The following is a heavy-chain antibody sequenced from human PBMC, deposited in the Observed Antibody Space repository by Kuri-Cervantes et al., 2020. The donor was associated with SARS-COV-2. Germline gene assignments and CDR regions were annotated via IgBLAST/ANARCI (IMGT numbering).Heavy chain of an antibody. CDR1: GIPFSSAH. V-gene: IGHV3-73*01. CDR2: VRGKADNYAT. Sequence: GESLKISCVASGIPFSSAHMSWVRQASGKGLEWVGRVRGKADNYATAYAASVKGRFTISRDDSKNMAYLQMHSLKTEDTAVYYCTTLIDYWGQGALVTVSS. CDR3: TTLIDY. J-gene: IGHJ4*02.